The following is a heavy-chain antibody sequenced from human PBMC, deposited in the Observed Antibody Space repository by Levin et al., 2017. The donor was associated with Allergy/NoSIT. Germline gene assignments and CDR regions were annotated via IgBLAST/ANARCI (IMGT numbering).Heavy chain of an antibody. J-gene: IGHJ4*02. CDR3: ARVGIQLWSVPEYYFDY. V-gene: IGHV3-53*01. Sequence: GESLKISCAASGFTVSSNYMSWVRQAPGKGLEWVSVIYSGGSTYYADSVKGRFTISRDNSKNTLYLQMNSLRAEDTAVYYCARVGIQLWSVPEYYFDYWGQGTLVTVSS. CDR2: IYSGGST. D-gene: IGHD5-18*01. CDR1: GFTVSSNY.